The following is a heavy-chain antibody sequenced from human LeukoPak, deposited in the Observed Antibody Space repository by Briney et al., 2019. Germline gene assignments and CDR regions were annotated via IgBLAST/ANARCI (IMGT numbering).Heavy chain of an antibody. J-gene: IGHJ3*02. D-gene: IGHD1-26*01. V-gene: IGHV3-23*01. CDR1: GFTFSSYA. Sequence: PGGSLRLSCAASGFTFSSYAMSWVRQAPGKGLEWVSAISGSGGSTYYADSVKGRFTISRDNSKNTLYLQMNSLRAEDTAVYYCAKGRSNGGSYYHDAFDIWGQGTMVTVSS. CDR3: AKGRSNGGSYYHDAFDI. CDR2: ISGSGGST.